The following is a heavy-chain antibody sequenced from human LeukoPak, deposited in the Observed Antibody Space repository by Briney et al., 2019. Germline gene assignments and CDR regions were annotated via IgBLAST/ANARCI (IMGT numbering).Heavy chain of an antibody. V-gene: IGHV1-2*02. J-gene: IGHJ4*02. CDR3: IRGPGHYFDY. CDR1: GYTFTSYY. CDR2: INPSSGAT. D-gene: IGHD3-10*01. Sequence: ASVKVSCKASGYTFTSYYMHWVRQAPGQGLEWMGWINPSSGATNYAQKFQGRVTMTRDTSVSTADMELTRLRSDDSAVFYCIRGPGHYFDYWGQGTVVTVPS.